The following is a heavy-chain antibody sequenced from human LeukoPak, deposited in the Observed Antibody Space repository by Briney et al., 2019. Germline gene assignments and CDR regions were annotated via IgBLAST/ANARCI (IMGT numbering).Heavy chain of an antibody. CDR3: ARVYVDIVATPFDY. D-gene: IGHD5-12*01. J-gene: IGHJ4*02. CDR1: GGSISSSNW. CDR2: IFHSGST. Sequence: SETLSLTCAVSGGSISSSNWWSWVRQPPGKGLEWIGEIFHSGSTNYNPSLKSRVTMSVDKSKNQFSLKLSSVTAADTAVYYCARVYVDIVATPFDYWGQGTLVTVSS. V-gene: IGHV4-4*02.